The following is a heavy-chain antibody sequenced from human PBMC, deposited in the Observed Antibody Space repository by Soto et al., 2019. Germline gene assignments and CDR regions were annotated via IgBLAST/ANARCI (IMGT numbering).Heavy chain of an antibody. CDR1: GGSISSSNW. CDR3: AGGGGGEKYFQH. V-gene: IGHV4-4*02. Sequence: QVQLQESGPGLVKPSGTLSLTCAVSGGSISSSNWWSWVRQPPGKGLEWIGEIYHSGSTNYNPSPKGRVTISETKSKNRFSLRRSSVTAAETAVYYCAGGGGGEKYFQHWGQGTLVTVSS. J-gene: IGHJ1*01. D-gene: IGHD3-16*01. CDR2: IYHSGST.